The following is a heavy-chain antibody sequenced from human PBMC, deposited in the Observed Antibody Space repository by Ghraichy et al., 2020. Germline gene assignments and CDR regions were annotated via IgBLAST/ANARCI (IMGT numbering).Heavy chain of an antibody. CDR3: ARVNGRYSGSYYRWFDP. CDR1: GGSFSGYY. D-gene: IGHD1-26*01. Sequence: SETLSLTCAVYGGSFSGYYWSWIRQPPGKGLEWIGEINHSGSTNYNPSLKSRVTISVDTSKNQFSLKLSSVTAADTAVYYCARVNGRYSGSYYRWFDPWGQGTLVTVSS. J-gene: IGHJ5*02. V-gene: IGHV4-34*01. CDR2: INHSGST.